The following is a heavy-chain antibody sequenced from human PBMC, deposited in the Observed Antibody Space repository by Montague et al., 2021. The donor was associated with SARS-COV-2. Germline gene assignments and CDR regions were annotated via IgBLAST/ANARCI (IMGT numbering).Heavy chain of an antibody. D-gene: IGHD1-26*01. Sequence: TLSLTCTVSGASISNPTYSWGWIRPPAGKELEWIGRMITSGSTTYNPSLQSRVTISVDTSKNQFSLRLNSVTAADTAVYYCVREGGSMTFDYWGQGILVTVSS. CDR3: VREGGSMTFDY. V-gene: IGHV4-61*02. CDR1: GASISNPTYS. J-gene: IGHJ4*02. CDR2: MITSGST.